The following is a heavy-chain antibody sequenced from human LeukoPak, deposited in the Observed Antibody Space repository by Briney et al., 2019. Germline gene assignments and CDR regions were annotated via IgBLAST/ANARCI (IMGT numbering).Heavy chain of an antibody. Sequence: GGSLRLSCSASGFTFSDAWMGWVRQAPGKGLEWVGRIKSKANGETTHFAAPVKGRFTISRDDSKNTLYLQMNGLKTEDTAVYYCAWGGDYFDFWGQGTLVTVSS. D-gene: IGHD3-16*01. CDR3: AWGGDYFDF. CDR2: IKSKANGETT. V-gene: IGHV3-15*01. J-gene: IGHJ4*02. CDR1: GFTFSDAW.